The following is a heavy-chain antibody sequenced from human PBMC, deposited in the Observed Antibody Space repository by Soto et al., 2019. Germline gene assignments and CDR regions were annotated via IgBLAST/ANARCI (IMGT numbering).Heavy chain of an antibody. D-gene: IGHD1-7*01. CDR1: GFTFSSYS. V-gene: IGHV3-21*01. Sequence: EVQLVESGGGLVKPGGSLRLSCAASGFTFSSYSMNWVRQAPGKGLEWVSSISSSSSYIYYADSVKGRFTISRDNAKNSLYLQMNSLRAEDTAVYYCAREPYNWNCGVNFDYWGQGTLVTVSS. J-gene: IGHJ4*02. CDR3: AREPYNWNCGVNFDY. CDR2: ISSSSSYI.